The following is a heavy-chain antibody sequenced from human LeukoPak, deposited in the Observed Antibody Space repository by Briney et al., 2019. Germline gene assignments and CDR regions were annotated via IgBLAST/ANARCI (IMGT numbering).Heavy chain of an antibody. CDR3: ANRDSSGWFPLDY. J-gene: IGHJ4*02. CDR2: ISGNGGST. CDR1: GFTFSSYA. V-gene: IGHV3-23*01. Sequence: PGGSLRLSCAASGFTFSSYAMSWVRQAPGKGLEWVSGISGNGGSTYYADSVKGRFTISRDSSNNMLYLQMNSLRAEDTAVYYCANRDSSGWFPLDYWGQGTLVTVSS. D-gene: IGHD6-19*01.